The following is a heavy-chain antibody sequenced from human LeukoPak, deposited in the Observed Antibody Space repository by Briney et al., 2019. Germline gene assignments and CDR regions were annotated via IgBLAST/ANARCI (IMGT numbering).Heavy chain of an antibody. V-gene: IGHV3-11*06. J-gene: IGHJ4*02. Sequence: PGGSLRLSCAASGFTFSDFYMSWIRQAPGKGLEWLSDISSSSTDTNYADSVKGRFTISRDNAKNSLFLQLNSLRAEDTAVYYCARDGGYSGFDYWGQGTLATVSS. D-gene: IGHD5-12*01. CDR3: ARDGGYSGFDY. CDR1: GFTFSDFY. CDR2: ISSSSTDT.